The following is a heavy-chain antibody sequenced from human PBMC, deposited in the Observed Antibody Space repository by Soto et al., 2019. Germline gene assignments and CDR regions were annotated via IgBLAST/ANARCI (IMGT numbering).Heavy chain of an antibody. Sequence: QVQLQESGPGLVKPSETLSLTCTVSGGSVSSGSYYWSWIRQPPGKGLEWIGYIYYSGSTNYNPSLQSRVTISVDTSKNQFSLKLSSVTAADTAVYYCARVEVVVIPNWFDPWGQGTLVTVSS. V-gene: IGHV4-61*01. CDR1: GGSVSSGSYY. CDR2: IYYSGST. D-gene: IGHD3-22*01. CDR3: ARVEVVVIPNWFDP. J-gene: IGHJ5*02.